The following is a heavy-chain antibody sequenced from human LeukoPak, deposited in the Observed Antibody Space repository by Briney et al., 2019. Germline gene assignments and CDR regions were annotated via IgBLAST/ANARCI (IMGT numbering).Heavy chain of an antibody. V-gene: IGHV3-66*01. CDR3: AKAYSSGWYAFDY. CDR1: GFTVSSNY. D-gene: IGHD6-19*01. Sequence: GGSLRLSCAASGFTVSSNYMSWVRQAPGKGLEWVSVIYSGGSTYYADSVKGRFTISRDNSKNTLYLQMNSLRAEDTAVYYCAKAYSSGWYAFDYWGQGTLVTVSS. J-gene: IGHJ4*02. CDR2: IYSGGST.